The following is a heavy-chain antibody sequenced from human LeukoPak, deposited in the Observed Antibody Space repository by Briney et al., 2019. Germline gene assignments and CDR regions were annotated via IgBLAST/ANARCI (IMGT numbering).Heavy chain of an antibody. CDR2: INPNSGGT. Sequence: ASVKVSCKASGYTFTGYYMHWVRQAPGQGLEWKGWINPNSGGTNYAQKFQGRVTMTRDTSISTAYMELSRLRSDDTAVYYCARVNVFGNKDRVLRFLEWSYWGQGTLVTVSS. CDR3: ARVNVFGNKDRVLRFLEWSY. CDR1: GYTFTGYY. J-gene: IGHJ4*02. V-gene: IGHV1-2*02. D-gene: IGHD3-3*01.